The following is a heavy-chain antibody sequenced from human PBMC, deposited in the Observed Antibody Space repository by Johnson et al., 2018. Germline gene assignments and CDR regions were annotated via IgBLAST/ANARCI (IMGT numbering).Heavy chain of an antibody. Sequence: QVQLQESGGALVEPGGSLRLSCAASGFTLSDYYLSWIRQAPGKGLDWVSYSSRAGPIDYGDSVRGRFPISRDNAKNSLYLQMNTLRAEDTAVSFCAAWSGDSRDLEHWGQGTLVTVSS. D-gene: IGHD3-3*01. J-gene: IGHJ1*01. V-gene: IGHV3-11*01. CDR1: GFTLSDYY. CDR2: SSRAGPI. CDR3: AAWSGDSRDLEH.